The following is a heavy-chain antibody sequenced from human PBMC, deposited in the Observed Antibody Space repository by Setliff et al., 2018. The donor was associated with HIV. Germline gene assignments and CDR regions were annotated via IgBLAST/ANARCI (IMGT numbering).Heavy chain of an antibody. V-gene: IGHV4-39*01. Sequence: PSETLSLTCTVSGGSFTSRSYYWGWIRQPPGKGLEWIGSIFYSGITYYNPSLKSRVTISVDTSKNQFSLNLTSVTAADTAVYYCARGPPAEDYYYYMDVWDKGTTVTVSS. CDR2: IFYSGIT. J-gene: IGHJ6*03. CDR1: GGSFTSRSYY. CDR3: ARGPPAEDYYYYMDV.